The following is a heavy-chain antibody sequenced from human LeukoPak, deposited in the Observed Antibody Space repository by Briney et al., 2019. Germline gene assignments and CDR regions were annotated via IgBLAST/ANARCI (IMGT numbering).Heavy chain of an antibody. V-gene: IGHV3-48*03. J-gene: IGHJ4*02. CDR3: ALLAVASDFDY. D-gene: IGHD6-19*01. CDR1: GFPFSIYE. Sequence: GGSLRLSCAVSGFPFSIYEMNWVRQAPGKGLEWVSNIASSGTTLYYADSVKGRFSISRDNAKSSLYLQMNSLRVEDTAVYYCALLAVASDFDYWGQGALVTVSS. CDR2: IASSGTTL.